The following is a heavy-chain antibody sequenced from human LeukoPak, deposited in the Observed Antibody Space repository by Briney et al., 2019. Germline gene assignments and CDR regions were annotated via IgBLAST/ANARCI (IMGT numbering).Heavy chain of an antibody. J-gene: IGHJ4*02. Sequence: GGSLRLSCLASGFTLRTHSMNWVRQAPGNGLEWVSYISSSSDTIYYADSVKGRFTISRDNAKNSLYLQMNSLRDEDTAVYFCAREAYFGSGRRYYFDFWGQGTQVTVSS. V-gene: IGHV3-48*02. CDR3: AREAYFGSGRRYYFDF. D-gene: IGHD3-10*01. CDR2: ISSSSDTI. CDR1: GFTLRTHS.